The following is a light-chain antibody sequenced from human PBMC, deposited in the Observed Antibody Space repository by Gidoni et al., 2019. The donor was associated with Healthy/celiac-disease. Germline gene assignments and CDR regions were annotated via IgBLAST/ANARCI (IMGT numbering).Light chain of an antibody. Sequence: ECVLTQSHSTLSLSPGERATLPCRASQSVSSYLAWYQQKPGQAPRLLIYDASNRATCLPASFSGSRSGTYFTHSIRSLEPVDFAVYYCQQRNNWPPHTFXGXTKVEIK. V-gene: IGKV3-11*01. CDR2: DAS. CDR1: QSVSSY. J-gene: IGKJ4*01. CDR3: QQRNNWPPHT.